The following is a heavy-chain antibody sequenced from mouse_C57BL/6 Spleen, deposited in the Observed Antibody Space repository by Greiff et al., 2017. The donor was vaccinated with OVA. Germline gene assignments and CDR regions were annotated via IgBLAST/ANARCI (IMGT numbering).Heavy chain of an antibody. D-gene: IGHD2-4*01. CDR1: GYTFTSYD. CDR2: IYPRDGST. V-gene: IGHV1-85*01. CDR3: ARSEGYDDDDWFAY. J-gene: IGHJ3*01. Sequence: QVQLQQSGPELVKPGASVKLSCKASGYTFTSYDINWVKQRPGQGLEWIGWIYPRDGSTKYNEKFKGKATLTVDTSSSTAYMELHSLTSEDSAVYFCARSEGYDDDDWFAYWGQGTLVTVSA.